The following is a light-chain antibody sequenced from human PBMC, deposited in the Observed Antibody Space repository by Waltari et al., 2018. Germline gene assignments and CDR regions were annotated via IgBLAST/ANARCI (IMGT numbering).Light chain of an antibody. CDR3: QQRSNWPPYT. V-gene: IGKV3-11*01. CDR2: DAS. Sequence: IVLTQSPATLSLSPGERATLPCRASQSISSHLAWFQQKPGQAPRRLIYDASNRATGIPARFSGSGSGTDFTLTISSLEPEDFAVYYCQQRSNWPPYTFGQGTTLEI. J-gene: IGKJ2*01. CDR1: QSISSH.